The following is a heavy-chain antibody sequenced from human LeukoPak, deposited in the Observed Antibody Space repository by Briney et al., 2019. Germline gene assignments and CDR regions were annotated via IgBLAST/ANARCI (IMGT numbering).Heavy chain of an antibody. CDR2: INHSGST. CDR3: ARLYSSGWYEGYFDY. Sequence: SETLSLTCAVYGGSLSGYYWSWIRQPPGKGLEWIGEINHSGSTNYNPSLKSRVPISVDTSKNQFSLKLSSVTAADTAVYYCARLYSSGWYEGYFDYWGQGTLVTVSS. J-gene: IGHJ4*02. CDR1: GGSLSGYY. D-gene: IGHD6-19*01. V-gene: IGHV4-34*01.